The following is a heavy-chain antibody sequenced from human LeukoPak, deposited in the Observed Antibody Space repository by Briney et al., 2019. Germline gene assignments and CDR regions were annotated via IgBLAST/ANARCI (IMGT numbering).Heavy chain of an antibody. Sequence: SVTVSSKASGYTFPTYGIGWVRQAPGQGLEWMGWISAYNGNTNYAQTLQGRVTMTTDTSTSTAYMELRSLRSDDTAVYYCARDETGLDPWGQGTLVTVSS. J-gene: IGHJ5*02. V-gene: IGHV1-18*01. CDR3: ARDETGLDP. CDR2: ISAYNGNT. CDR1: GYTFPTYG. D-gene: IGHD3-10*01.